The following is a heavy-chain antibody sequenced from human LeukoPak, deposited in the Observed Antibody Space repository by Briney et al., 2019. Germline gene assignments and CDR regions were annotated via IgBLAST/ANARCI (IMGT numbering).Heavy chain of an antibody. Sequence: PSETLSLTCAVSGSFITNGSYWVWIRQPPGKGLEWIGSLYHGDSVYYNTALESRVSMSVHTPKNQFSLKLSFVTAADTAVYCCARQHDSYYYYYIDVWGSGTTVTVPS. CDR1: GSFITNGSY. V-gene: IGHV4-38-2*01. J-gene: IGHJ6*03. CDR3: ARQHDSYYYYYIDV. CDR2: LYHGDSV.